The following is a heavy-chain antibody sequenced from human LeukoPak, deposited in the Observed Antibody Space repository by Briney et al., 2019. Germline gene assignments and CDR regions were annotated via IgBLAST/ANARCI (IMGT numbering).Heavy chain of an antibody. D-gene: IGHD6-13*01. Sequence: GESLKISCKASGYSFTTYWIGWVRQMPGKGLEWMGIIYPGDSDTRYSPSFRGQVTISVDKSISTAYLQWSSLKASDTAMYYCARRDSSSWNDAFDIWGQGTMVTVSS. J-gene: IGHJ3*02. CDR1: GYSFTTYW. CDR2: IYPGDSDT. CDR3: ARRDSSSWNDAFDI. V-gene: IGHV5-51*01.